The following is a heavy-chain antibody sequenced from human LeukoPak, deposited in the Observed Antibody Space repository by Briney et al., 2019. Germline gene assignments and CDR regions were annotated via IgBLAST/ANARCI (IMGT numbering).Heavy chain of an antibody. V-gene: IGHV3-43*02. Sequence: VGSLRLSCAASGFTFVDYAMHWVRQAPGRGLEWVSIISGDGGSTYYADSVKGRFTISRDNSKNSLYLQMNSLRTEDTALYYCARAARKTGSYYKHCGQGTLVTVSS. CDR3: ARAARKTGSYYKH. CDR1: GFTFVDYA. J-gene: IGHJ4*02. CDR2: ISGDGGST. D-gene: IGHD1-26*01.